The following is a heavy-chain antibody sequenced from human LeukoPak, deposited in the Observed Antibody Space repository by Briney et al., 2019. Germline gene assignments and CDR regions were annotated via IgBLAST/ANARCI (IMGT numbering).Heavy chain of an antibody. CDR2: ISYDGSNK. J-gene: IGHJ4*02. V-gene: IGHV3-30-3*01. D-gene: IGHD2-2*01. CDR1: GFTFSSYA. CDR3: ARDRFSFRFCSSTSCYYFDY. Sequence: GRSLRLSCAASGFTFSSYAMHWVRQAPGKGLEWVAVISYDGSNKYYADSVKGRFTISRDNSKNTLYLQMNSLRAEDTAVYYCARDRFSFRFCSSTSCYYFDYWGQGTLVTVSS.